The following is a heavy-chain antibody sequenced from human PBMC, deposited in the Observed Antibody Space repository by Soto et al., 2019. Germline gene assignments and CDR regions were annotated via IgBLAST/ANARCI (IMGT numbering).Heavy chain of an antibody. J-gene: IGHJ4*02. CDR2: MNPDNGNT. CDR1: GYTFTSYD. D-gene: IGHD7-27*01. V-gene: IGHV1-8*01. CDR3: ARSPKLLATGDHYHFDY. Sequence: QVQLVQSGAEVKKPGASVKVSCKPSGYTFTSYDINWVRQATGQGLEWRGWMNPDNGNTGYAQKVQGRVTMTRDTSISTAYMELSSLTSEDTAVYYCARSPKLLATGDHYHFDYWGQGIWVTVSS.